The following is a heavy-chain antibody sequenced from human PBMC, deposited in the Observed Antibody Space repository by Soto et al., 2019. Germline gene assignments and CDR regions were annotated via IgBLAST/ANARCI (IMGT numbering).Heavy chain of an antibody. J-gene: IGHJ4*02. CDR3: ARGPMVRGVLSRFDY. D-gene: IGHD3-10*01. Sequence: ASVKVSCKASGGTFSSYAISWVRQAPGQGLEWMGGIIPIFGTANYAQKFQGRVTITADESTSTAYMELSSLRSEDTAVYYCARGPMVRGVLSRFDYWGQGTLVTVSS. CDR2: IIPIFGTA. V-gene: IGHV1-69*13. CDR1: GGTFSSYA.